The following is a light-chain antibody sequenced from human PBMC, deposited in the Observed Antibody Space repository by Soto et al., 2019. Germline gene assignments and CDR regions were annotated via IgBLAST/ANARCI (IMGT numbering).Light chain of an antibody. CDR2: EVS. CDR1: SSDVGRYNY. Sequence: QSALTQPASVSGSPGQSITISCTGTSSDVGRYNYVSWYQQHPGKAPKLMIYEVSNRPSGVSNRFSGSKSGNTASLTISGLHAYDEADYFCCSSTTTSPVVFGGGTKLTVL. V-gene: IGLV2-14*01. J-gene: IGLJ2*01. CDR3: CSSTTTSPVV.